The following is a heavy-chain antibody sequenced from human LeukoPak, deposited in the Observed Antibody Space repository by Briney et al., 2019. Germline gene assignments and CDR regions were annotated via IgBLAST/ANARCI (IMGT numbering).Heavy chain of an antibody. J-gene: IGHJ6*02. D-gene: IGHD2-2*01. CDR2: IYHSGST. Sequence: PSETLSLTCAVSGGSISSSNWWSWVRQPPGKGLEWIGEIYHSGSTIYNPSLKSRVTISVDKSKNQFSLKLSSVTAADTAVYYCARDRPYCSSTSCPYYYGMDVWGQGTTVTVSS. CDR1: GGSISSSNW. CDR3: ARDRPYCSSTSCPYYYGMDV. V-gene: IGHV4-4*02.